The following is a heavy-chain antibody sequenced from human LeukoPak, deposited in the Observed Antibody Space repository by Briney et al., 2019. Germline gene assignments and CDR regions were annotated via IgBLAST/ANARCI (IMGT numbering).Heavy chain of an antibody. CDR1: GYTFTGYY. J-gene: IGHJ4*02. V-gene: IGHV1-2*02. Sequence: ASVKVSCKASGYTFTGYYMHWVRQAPGQGLEWMGWFNPDSGGTNYAQKFQGRVTMTEDTSTDTAYMELSSLRSEDTAVYYCATSPPGATIPFDYWGQGTLVTVSS. D-gene: IGHD5-24*01. CDR2: FNPDSGGT. CDR3: ATSPPGATIPFDY.